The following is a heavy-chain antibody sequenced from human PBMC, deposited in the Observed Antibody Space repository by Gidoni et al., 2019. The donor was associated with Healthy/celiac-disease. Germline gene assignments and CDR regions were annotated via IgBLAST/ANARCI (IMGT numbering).Heavy chain of an antibody. CDR3: AKDRGKYGDSLYYFDY. V-gene: IGHV3-30*18. D-gene: IGHD4-17*01. CDR2: ISYDGINT. CDR1: GLTFSSHG. J-gene: IGHJ4*02. Sequence: QVQLVESGGGVVQPGRSRRPSCAASGLTFSSHGMHWVRQAPGKGREWVAGISYDGINTYYADSVTGRFTISRDNPKNTLNLQMNSLGAEDTAVYSCAKDRGKYGDSLYYFDYWGQGTLVTVSS.